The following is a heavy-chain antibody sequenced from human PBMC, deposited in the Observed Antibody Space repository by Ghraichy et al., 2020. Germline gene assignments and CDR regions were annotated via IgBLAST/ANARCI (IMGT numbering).Heavy chain of an antibody. CDR2: ISAGGTTT. D-gene: IGHD2-15*01. V-gene: IGHV3-23*01. CDR1: GFSFSNYV. J-gene: IGHJ5*02. CDR3: AKAWGNCSGGTCPSYNWFDP. Sequence: GVLNISCAASGFSFSNYVLTWVRQAPGKGLEWVSTISAGGTTTYYADSVKGRFTISRDNSQNTLYLQMNSLRVEDTAVYYCAKAWGNCSGGTCPSYNWFDPWGQGTLVTVSS.